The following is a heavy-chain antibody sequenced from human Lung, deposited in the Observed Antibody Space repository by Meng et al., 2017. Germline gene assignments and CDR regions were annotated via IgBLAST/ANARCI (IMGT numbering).Heavy chain of an antibody. CDR3: ARFEISSSGRGDY. D-gene: IGHD1-26*01. CDR1: GGSITSSTW. Sequence: VPVPEAGPGLAKPSGPLSLTCAVSGGSITSSTWWSWVRQTTGKGLEWFGEIFHRGSTNSHPPLESRVTISVEKSKNQFPLKVSSVTAADTATYYCARFEISSSGRGDYWGQGILVTVSS. J-gene: IGHJ4*02. CDR2: IFHRGST. V-gene: IGHV4-4*02.